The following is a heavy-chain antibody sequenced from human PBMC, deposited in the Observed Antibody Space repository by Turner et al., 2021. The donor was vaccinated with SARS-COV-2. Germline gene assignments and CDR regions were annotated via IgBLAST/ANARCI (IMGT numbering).Heavy chain of an antibody. Sequence: QVQLVYSGAEVKKPGASVKVSCKASGYTFTSYDINWVRQATGQGLEWMRWKNTNSGNTGYAKKFQSRVTMTRNNIKSTDKMELSSLRSEDTAIYYCARAPQLTVWFDPWGQGTLVTVSS. CDR3: ARAPQLTVWFDP. D-gene: IGHD3-9*01. J-gene: IGHJ5*02. CDR1: GYTFTSYD. CDR2: KNTNSGNT. V-gene: IGHV1-8*01.